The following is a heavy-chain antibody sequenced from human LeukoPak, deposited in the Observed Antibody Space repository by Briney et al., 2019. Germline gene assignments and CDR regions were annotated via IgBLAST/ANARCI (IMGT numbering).Heavy chain of an antibody. CDR2: INPSGGST. J-gene: IGHJ3*02. CDR1: GYTFTSYY. D-gene: IGHD6-19*01. Sequence: ASVKVSCKASGYTFTSYYMHWVRQAPGQGLEWMGIINPSGGSTSYAQKFQGRVTVTRDTSTSTVYMELSSLRSEDTAVYYCARDQLVAGRYDAFDIWGQGTMVTVSS. V-gene: IGHV1-46*01. CDR3: ARDQLVAGRYDAFDI.